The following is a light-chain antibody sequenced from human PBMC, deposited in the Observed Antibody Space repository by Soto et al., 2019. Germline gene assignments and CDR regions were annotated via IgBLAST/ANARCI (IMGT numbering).Light chain of an antibody. CDR2: RNN. V-gene: IGLV1-47*01. J-gene: IGLJ2*01. CDR3: AAWDDSLSVV. Sequence: QSVLTQPPSASGTPGQRVTISCSGSSSNIGSNYVYWYQQLPGTAPKLLIYRNNQRPSGVPDRFSGSKAGTSASLAISGLRSEDEDDYYCAAWDDSLSVVFGGGTKLTV. CDR1: SSNIGSNY.